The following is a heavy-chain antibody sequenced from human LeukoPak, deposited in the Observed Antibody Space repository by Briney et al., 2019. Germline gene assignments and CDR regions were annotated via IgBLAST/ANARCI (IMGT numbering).Heavy chain of an antibody. V-gene: IGHV3-30*02. CDR2: IRYDGSNK. J-gene: IGHJ4*02. D-gene: IGHD4-23*01. CDR3: AETGGNSRYGYFDY. CDR1: GFTFSSYG. Sequence: GGSLRLSCAASGFTFSSYGMHWVRQAPGKGLEWVAFIRYDGSNKYYADSVKGRFTISRDNSKNTLYLQMNSLRAEDTAVYYCAETGGNSRYGYFDYWGQGTLVTVSS.